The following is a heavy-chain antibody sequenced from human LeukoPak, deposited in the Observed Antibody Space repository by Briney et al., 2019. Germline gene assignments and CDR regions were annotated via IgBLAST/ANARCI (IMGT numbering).Heavy chain of an antibody. CDR2: INYNGNT. V-gene: IGHV4-59*08. D-gene: IGHD6-19*01. CDR3: ACLSVAHNNYFDY. J-gene: IGHJ4*02. CDR1: SGSISTYY. Sequence: SETLSLTCTVSSGSISTYYWSWIRQPPGRDLEGLGDINYNGNTNYNPSLQSRVTLSVDTSKNQFSLRLTSVSATDTAVYYCACLSVAHNNYFDYWGQGILVTVSS.